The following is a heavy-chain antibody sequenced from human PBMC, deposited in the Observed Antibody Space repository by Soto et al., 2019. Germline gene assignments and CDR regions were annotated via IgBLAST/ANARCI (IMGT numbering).Heavy chain of an antibody. V-gene: IGHV3-15*01. CDR2: IKSHTDGGTT. J-gene: IGHJ4*02. D-gene: IGHD3-22*01. Sequence: EVRLVESRGGLVKPGGSLRLSCTASGFTFNDAWMTWIRQAPGKGLEWVGRIKSHTDGGTTDYAAPVKGRFIISRDDSKSTFYLQMNSLKTEDTAVYYCTTFYYDNEDYWGQGPLVTVSS. CDR1: GFTFNDAW. CDR3: TTFYYDNEDY.